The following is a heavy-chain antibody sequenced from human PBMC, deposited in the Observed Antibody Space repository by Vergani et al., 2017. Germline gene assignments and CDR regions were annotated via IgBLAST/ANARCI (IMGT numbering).Heavy chain of an antibody. Sequence: QVQLVESGGGVVQPGTSLRLYCATSGFSFNTYGAHWVRQAPGKGLEWVAFIGYDGRIKYNVDSVKGRFTISRDTSKKTLSLQMRSLRADDTAVYYCAKDGRENSDYGYFDYWGQGTLVTVSS. V-gene: IGHV3-30*02. CDR2: IGYDGRIK. J-gene: IGHJ4*02. CDR3: AKDGRENSDYGYFDY. CDR1: GFSFNTYG. D-gene: IGHD4-17*01.